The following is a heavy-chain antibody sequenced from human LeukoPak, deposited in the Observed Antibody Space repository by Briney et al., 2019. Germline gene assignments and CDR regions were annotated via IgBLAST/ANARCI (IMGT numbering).Heavy chain of an antibody. V-gene: IGHV4-39*01. Sequence: SETLSLTCTVSGGSISSSGFYWGWIRQPPGKGLEWIGSIYYTGSTYYNPSLESRVTISVDTSKNQLSLKLSSVTAADTAVYYCARIHSGTYYGFDYWGQGTLVTVSS. J-gene: IGHJ4*02. CDR1: GGSISSSGFY. D-gene: IGHD1-26*01. CDR2: IYYTGST. CDR3: ARIHSGTYYGFDY.